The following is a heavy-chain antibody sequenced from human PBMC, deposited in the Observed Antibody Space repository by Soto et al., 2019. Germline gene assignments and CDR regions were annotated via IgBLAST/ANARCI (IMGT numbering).Heavy chain of an antibody. CDR1: GDSVSSISVT. Sequence: LSQTLSLTCAISGDSVSSISVTWNWIRQSPSRGLEWLGRTYYRSKWYNDYAESVKSRITINPDTSKNQFSLHLNSVTPEDTAVYYCVRLIGNSWLDFWGQGTLVTVSS. CDR3: VRLIGNSWLDF. D-gene: IGHD1-26*01. V-gene: IGHV6-1*01. CDR2: TYYRSKWYN. J-gene: IGHJ5*01.